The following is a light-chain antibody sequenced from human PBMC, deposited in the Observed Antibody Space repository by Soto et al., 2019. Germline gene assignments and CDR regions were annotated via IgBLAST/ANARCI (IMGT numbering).Light chain of an antibody. CDR2: EVS. CDR1: SSEVCRYNY. J-gene: IGLJ1*01. CDR3: KSYTSSXAYV. Sequence: QSALTQPASVSGSPGQSITISCTGASSEVCRYNYFSWYQLHPGKSPKIIVYEVSNRPSGVSNRFSGSKSGNTASLNISGLRAEDEADYYCKSYTSSXAYVVGTGTKVXV. V-gene: IGLV2-14*01.